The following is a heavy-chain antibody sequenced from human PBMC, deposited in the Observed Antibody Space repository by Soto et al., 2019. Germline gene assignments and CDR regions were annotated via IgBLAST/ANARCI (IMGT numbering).Heavy chain of an antibody. CDR1: GYTFNSYS. J-gene: IGHJ4*02. Sequence: ASVKVSCKASGYTFNSYSINWVRQAPGQGLEWMGWISTYNGNTNYAQKLQGRVTMTTDPSTTTVYLELRSLRSDDTAVYYCARETPSYYDSGGCYNFDYWGQGTLVTVSS. CDR3: ARETPSYYDSGGCYNFDY. CDR2: ISTYNGNT. V-gene: IGHV1-18*04. D-gene: IGHD3-22*01.